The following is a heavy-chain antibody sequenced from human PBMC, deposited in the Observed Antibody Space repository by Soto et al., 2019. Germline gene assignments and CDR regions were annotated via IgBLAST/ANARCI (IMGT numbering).Heavy chain of an antibody. J-gene: IGHJ1*01. CDR3: AKDGGRAEYFQH. D-gene: IGHD3-3*01. CDR2: ISGSGGST. Sequence: GSLRLSRAASGFTFSSYAMSWVRQAPGKGLEWVSAISGSGGSTYYADSVKGRFTISRDNSKNTLYLQMNSLRAEDTAVYYCAKDGGRAEYFQHWGQGTLVTVSS. V-gene: IGHV3-23*01. CDR1: GFTFSSYA.